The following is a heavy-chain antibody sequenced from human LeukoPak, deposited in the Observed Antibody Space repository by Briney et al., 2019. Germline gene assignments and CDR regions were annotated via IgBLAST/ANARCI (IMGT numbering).Heavy chain of an antibody. V-gene: IGHV3-74*01. J-gene: IGHJ4*02. Sequence: PGGSLRLSCAASGVSFSSNWMHWVRQAPGKGLVWVSRISIDGGDTVYADSVKGRFTVSRDNAKDTLYLQMNSLRVEDTAVYYCARGPYYAAGSFDYWGQGTLVTVSS. CDR3: ARGPYYAAGSFDY. CDR2: ISIDGGDT. D-gene: IGHD3-10*01. CDR1: GVSFSSNW.